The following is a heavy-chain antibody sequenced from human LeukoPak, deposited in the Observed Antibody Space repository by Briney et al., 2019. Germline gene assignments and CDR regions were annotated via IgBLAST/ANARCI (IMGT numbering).Heavy chain of an antibody. D-gene: IGHD2-2*01. CDR3: AKGAGDTSRWFDS. Sequence: GGSLRLSCAASGFTFSNYAMSWVRQAPGKGLEWVSVISGSGGTTYYADSVKGRFTISRDNSKNTLYLQMNSLRAEDTAVYYCAKGAGDTSRWFDSWGQGTLVTVSS. J-gene: IGHJ5*01. V-gene: IGHV3-23*01. CDR1: GFTFSNYA. CDR2: ISGSGGTT.